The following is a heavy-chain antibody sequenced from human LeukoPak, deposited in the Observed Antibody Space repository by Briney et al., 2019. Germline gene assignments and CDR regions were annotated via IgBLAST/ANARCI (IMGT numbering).Heavy chain of an antibody. J-gene: IGHJ4*02. CDR2: MNPNSGNT. Sequence: ASVKVSCKASGYTFTSYDINWVRQATGQWLEWMGWMNPNSGNTGYAQKFQGRVTMTRNTSISTAYMELSSLRSEDTAVYYCARGRKRYVGIAAADFDYWGQGTLVTVSS. V-gene: IGHV1-8*01. CDR1: GYTFTSYD. D-gene: IGHD6-13*01. CDR3: ARGRKRYVGIAAADFDY.